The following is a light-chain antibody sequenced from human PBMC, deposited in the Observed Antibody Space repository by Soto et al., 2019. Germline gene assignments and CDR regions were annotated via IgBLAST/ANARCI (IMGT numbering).Light chain of an antibody. J-gene: IGKJ1*01. Sequence: EIVMTQSPATLSVSPGERATLSCRASQSVSSNLAWYQQKPGQAPRLLIYGASTRAPGIPARFSGSGSGTDFTPTISSLQSEDFAVYYCQQYNNWPRTFGQGTKVEIK. CDR2: GAS. CDR1: QSVSSN. V-gene: IGKV3-15*01. CDR3: QQYNNWPRT.